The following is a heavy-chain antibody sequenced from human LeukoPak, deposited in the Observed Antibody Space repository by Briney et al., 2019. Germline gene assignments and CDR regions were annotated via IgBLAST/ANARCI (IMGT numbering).Heavy chain of an antibody. J-gene: IGHJ4*02. V-gene: IGHV5-51*01. CDR3: ARHRGYYGSGSYSDY. D-gene: IGHD3-10*01. Sequence: GESLKISCKGSGSSFTSYWIGWVRQMPGKGLEWMGIIYPGDSDTRYSPSFQGQVTISADKSISTAYLQWSSLKASDTAMYYCARHRGYYGSGSYSDYWGQGTLVTVSS. CDR1: GSSFTSYW. CDR2: IYPGDSDT.